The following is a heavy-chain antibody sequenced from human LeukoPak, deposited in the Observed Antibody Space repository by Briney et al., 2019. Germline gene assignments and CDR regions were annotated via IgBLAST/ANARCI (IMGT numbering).Heavy chain of an antibody. J-gene: IGHJ4*02. Sequence: QPGRSLRLSCAASGFTFSSYGMHWVRQAPGEGLEWVAVIWYDGSNKYYADSVKGRFTISRDNSKNTLYLQMNSLRAEDTAVYYCAREGYNKDFDYWGQGTLVTVSS. CDR1: GFTFSSYG. CDR2: IWYDGSNK. D-gene: IGHD1-1*01. V-gene: IGHV3-33*01. CDR3: AREGYNKDFDY.